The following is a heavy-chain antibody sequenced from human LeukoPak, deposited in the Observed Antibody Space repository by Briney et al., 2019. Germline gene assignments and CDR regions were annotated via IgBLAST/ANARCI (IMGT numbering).Heavy chain of an antibody. V-gene: IGHV4-59*03. CDR1: NGSISYYY. Sequence: SETLSLTCTVSNGSISYYYWSWIRQSPGKGLEWIAYIFHRGSTDYNPSLKSRLTISVDTSKNQFSLKMNSVTAADTAVYFCARGGVLPRAFDAWGQGTLVTVSS. D-gene: IGHD3-16*01. CDR3: ARGGVLPRAFDA. J-gene: IGHJ5*02. CDR2: IFHRGST.